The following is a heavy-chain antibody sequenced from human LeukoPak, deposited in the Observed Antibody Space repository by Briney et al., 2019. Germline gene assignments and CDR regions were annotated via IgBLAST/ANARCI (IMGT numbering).Heavy chain of an antibody. CDR3: ARNRETGYFDY. J-gene: IGHJ4*02. D-gene: IGHD1-14*01. V-gene: IGHV4-4*07. CDR1: GGSISSYY. Sequence: PSETLSLTCTVSGGSISSYYWSWIRQPAGKGLEWIGRFYTTGSTNYSPSLKSRVTMSVDTSMNQFSLRLTSVTAADTAVYYCARNRETGYFDYWGQGTLVTVSS. CDR2: FYTTGST.